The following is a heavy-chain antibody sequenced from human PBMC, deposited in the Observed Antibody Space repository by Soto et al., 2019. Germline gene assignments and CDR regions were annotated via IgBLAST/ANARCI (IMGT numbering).Heavy chain of an antibody. Sequence: SETLSPTCAVYGGSFSCYYWSWIRQAPGKGLEWIGEINHSGSTNYNPSLKSRVTISVDTSKNQFSLKLSSVTAADTAVYYCAAGDLRTNYYYGMDVWGQGTTVTVSS. D-gene: IGHD3-3*01. J-gene: IGHJ6*02. V-gene: IGHV4-34*01. CDR1: GGSFSCYY. CDR2: INHSGST. CDR3: AAGDLRTNYYYGMDV.